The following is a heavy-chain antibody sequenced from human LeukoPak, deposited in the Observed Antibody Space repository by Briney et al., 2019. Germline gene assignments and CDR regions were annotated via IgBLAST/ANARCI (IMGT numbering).Heavy chain of an antibody. D-gene: IGHD3-22*01. Sequence: GGSLTLSCAASGFTFSDYWMSWVRQAPGKGLEWVANIKQDGSEKHYVDSLRGRFTISRDNAKNSLELQMNSLRAEDTAVYFCARDLYYFDSSGYYASDLWGQGTLVTVSS. V-gene: IGHV3-7*01. CDR2: IKQDGSEK. CDR3: ARDLYYFDSSGYYASDL. CDR1: GFTFSDYW. J-gene: IGHJ5*02.